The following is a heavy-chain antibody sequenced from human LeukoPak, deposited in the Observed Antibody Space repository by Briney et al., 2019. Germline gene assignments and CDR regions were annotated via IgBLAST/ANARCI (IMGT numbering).Heavy chain of an antibody. CDR1: GGSFSGYY. V-gene: IGHV4-34*01. D-gene: IGHD4-17*01. CDR3: ARGPDMTTVTPTNYYYYAMDV. J-gene: IGHJ6*02. Sequence: PSETLSRTCAVYGGSFSGYYWSWIRQPPGKGLDWIGEINHSGSTNYNPSLKSRVTISVDTSKNQFSLKLSSVTAADTAVYYCARGPDMTTVTPTNYYYYAMDVWGQGTTVTVSS. CDR2: INHSGST.